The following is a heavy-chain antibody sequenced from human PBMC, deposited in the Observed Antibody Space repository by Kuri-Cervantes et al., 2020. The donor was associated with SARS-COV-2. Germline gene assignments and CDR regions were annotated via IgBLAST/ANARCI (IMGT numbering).Heavy chain of an antibody. CDR1: GGSISSYH. CDR2: IYYSGST. J-gene: IGHJ4*02. D-gene: IGHD3-22*01. V-gene: IGHV4-59*08. Sequence: CTVSGGSISSYHWSWIRQPPGKGLEWIGYIYYSGSTNYNPSLKSRVTISVDTSKNQFSLKLSSVTAADTAVYYCASGXSSGYFNYWGQGTLVTVSS. CDR3: ASGXSSGYFNY.